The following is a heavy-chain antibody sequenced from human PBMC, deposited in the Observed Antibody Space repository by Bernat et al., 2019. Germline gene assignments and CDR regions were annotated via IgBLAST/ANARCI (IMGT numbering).Heavy chain of an antibody. D-gene: IGHD4-11*01. CDR1: GGSVSSGSYS. CDR3: ARDRDSKNNWLDP. CDR2: ISYSGST. J-gene: IGHJ5*02. V-gene: IGHV4-61*01. Sequence: QVQLQESGPGLVKPSETLSLTCTVSGGSVSSGSYSWSWIRQPPGKGLEWIGYISYSGSTNYNPSLKSRVTISVDTSKNQFSLKLNSVTPADTAVYYCARDRDSKNNWLDPWGQGTLVTVSS.